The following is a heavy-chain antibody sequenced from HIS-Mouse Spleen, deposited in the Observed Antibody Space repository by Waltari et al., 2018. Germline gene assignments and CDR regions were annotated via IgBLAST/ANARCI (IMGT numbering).Heavy chain of an antibody. D-gene: IGHD1-26*01. Sequence: EVQLVESGGGLVKPGGSLRLSCAASGFPFSSSSMHLVRQAPGKGLEWVSSISSSSSYIYYADSVKGRFTISRDNAKNSLYLQMNSLRAEDTAVYYCARGGSYSDLDYWGQGTLVTVSS. CDR2: ISSSSSYI. J-gene: IGHJ4*02. V-gene: IGHV3-21*01. CDR1: GFPFSSSS. CDR3: ARGGSYSDLDY.